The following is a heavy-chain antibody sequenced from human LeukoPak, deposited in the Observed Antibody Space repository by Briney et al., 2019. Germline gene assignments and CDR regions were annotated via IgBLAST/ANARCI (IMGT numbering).Heavy chain of an antibody. CDR1: GFTFSSYW. CDR3: VKSTLTMVRGVIMMSDFDY. CDR2: IRQDGSEN. D-gene: IGHD3-10*01. Sequence: GESLRLSCAASGFTFSSYWMSWVRQAPGKGLEWVANIRQDGSENYYVDSVKGRFTISRDNAKNSLYLQMNSLRAEDTAVYYCVKSTLTMVRGVIMMSDFDYWGQGALVTVSS. V-gene: IGHV3-7*01. J-gene: IGHJ4*02.